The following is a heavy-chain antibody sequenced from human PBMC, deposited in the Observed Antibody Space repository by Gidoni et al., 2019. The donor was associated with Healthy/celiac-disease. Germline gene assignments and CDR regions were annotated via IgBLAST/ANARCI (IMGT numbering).Heavy chain of an antibody. CDR3: ARDRGYCGGDCYRRDAFDI. V-gene: IGHV3-21*01. CDR1: GFPFSSYS. CDR2: ISSSSSYI. D-gene: IGHD2-21*02. J-gene: IGHJ3*02. Sequence: EVQLVESGGGLVKPGGSLRLSCAASGFPFSSYSMNWVRQAPGKGLEWVSSISSSSSYIDYADSVNGRFTISRDNAKNSLYLQMNSLRAEDTAVYYCARDRGYCGGDCYRRDAFDIWGQGTMVTVSS.